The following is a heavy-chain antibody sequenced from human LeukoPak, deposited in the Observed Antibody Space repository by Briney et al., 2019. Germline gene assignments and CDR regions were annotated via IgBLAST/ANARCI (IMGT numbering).Heavy chain of an antibody. CDR2: IYYSGST. CDR3: ASRGYSYGLEGDY. D-gene: IGHD5-18*01. V-gene: IGHV4-39*01. J-gene: IGHJ4*02. CDR1: GGSINYSSYY. Sequence: PSETLSLTCTVSGGSINYSSYYWGWIRQPPGKGLEWIGNIYYSGSTYYNPSLKSRVTISVDTSKNQFSLKLSSVTAADTAVYYCASRGYSYGLEGDYWGQGTLVTVSS.